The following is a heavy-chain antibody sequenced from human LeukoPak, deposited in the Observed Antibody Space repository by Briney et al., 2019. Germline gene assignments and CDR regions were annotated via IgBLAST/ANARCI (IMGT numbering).Heavy chain of an antibody. J-gene: IGHJ5*02. D-gene: IGHD1-26*01. CDR3: AKDKWELLGGWFDP. Sequence: GGSLRLSCAASGFTFSSYAMSWVRPAPGKGLEGVSAISGSGGSTYYADSVKGRFTISRDNSKNTLYLQMNSLRAEDTAVYYCAKDKWELLGGWFDPWGQGTLVTVSS. CDR1: GFTFSSYA. V-gene: IGHV3-23*01. CDR2: ISGSGGST.